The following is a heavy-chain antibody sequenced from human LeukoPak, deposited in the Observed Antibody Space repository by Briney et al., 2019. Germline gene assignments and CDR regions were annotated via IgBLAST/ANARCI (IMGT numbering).Heavy chain of an antibody. CDR3: ARFILRWFDP. V-gene: IGHV4-59*01. Sequence: PSETLFLTCTVSGGSISSYYWSWIRQPPGKGLEWIGYIYYSGSTNYNPSLKSRVTISVDTSKNQFSLKLSSVTAADTAVYYCARFILRWFDPWGQGTLVTVSS. J-gene: IGHJ5*02. CDR1: GGSISSYY. D-gene: IGHD2-8*02. CDR2: IYYSGST.